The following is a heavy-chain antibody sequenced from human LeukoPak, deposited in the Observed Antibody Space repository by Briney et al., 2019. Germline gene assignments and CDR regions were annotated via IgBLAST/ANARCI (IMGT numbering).Heavy chain of an antibody. D-gene: IGHD6-6*01. J-gene: IGHJ6*03. CDR3: ARMSVAATYYYYYMDV. V-gene: IGHV4-39*01. Sequence: SETLSLTCTVSGVSISSSNSYWGWIRQPPGKGLEWIGSIYYSGNTYYNASLKSQVPISIDTSKNQFSLKLSSVTAADTAVYYCARMSVAATYYYYYMDVWGKGTTVTISS. CDR1: GVSISSSNSY. CDR2: IYYSGNT.